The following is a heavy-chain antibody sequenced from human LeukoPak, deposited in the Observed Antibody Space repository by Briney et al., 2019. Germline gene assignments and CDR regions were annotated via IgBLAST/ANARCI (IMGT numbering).Heavy chain of an antibody. Sequence: PSETLSLTCAVYGGSFSGYYWSWIRQPPGKGLEWIGEINHSGSTNYNPSLKSRVTISVDTSKNQFSLELSSVTAADTAVYYCARDGGGWGLDYWGQGTLVTVSS. J-gene: IGHJ4*02. V-gene: IGHV4-34*01. CDR1: GGSFSGYY. D-gene: IGHD6-19*01. CDR2: INHSGST. CDR3: ARDGGGWGLDY.